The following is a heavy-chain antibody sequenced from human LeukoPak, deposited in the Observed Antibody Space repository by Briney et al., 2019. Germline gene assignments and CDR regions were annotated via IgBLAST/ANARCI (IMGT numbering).Heavy chain of an antibody. CDR1: GFTFSSYE. Sequence: GGSLRLSCAASGFTFSSYEMNWVRQAPGKGLEWVSAFSGSGGRTYYADSVKGRFTISRDNSRNTLSLQMDSLRAEDTAIYYCAKGFCTSTGCSAGYWGQGTLVTVSS. V-gene: IGHV3-23*01. D-gene: IGHD2-2*01. CDR3: AKGFCTSTGCSAGY. CDR2: FSGSGGRT. J-gene: IGHJ4*02.